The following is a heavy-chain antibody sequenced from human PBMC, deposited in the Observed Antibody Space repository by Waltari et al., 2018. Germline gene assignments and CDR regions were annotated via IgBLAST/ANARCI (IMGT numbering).Heavy chain of an antibody. CDR1: GFSTDYW. CDR3: TTNPGY. J-gene: IGHJ4*02. V-gene: IGHV3-74*03. CDR2: MKTDGTSI. Sequence: EVQLVESGGGLVQPGGSLRLSCAASGFSTDYWLDWVRQAPGKGLVWGSRMKTDGTSITYADSVKGRFTISRDSAKNTYDLQMNGLRAEDTAVYYCTTNPGYWGQGTLVTVSS.